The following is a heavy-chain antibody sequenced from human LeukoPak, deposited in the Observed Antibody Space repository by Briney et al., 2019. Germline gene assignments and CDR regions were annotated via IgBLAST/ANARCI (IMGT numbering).Heavy chain of an antibody. CDR1: GFTFSSYS. V-gene: IGHV3-21*01. D-gene: IGHD2-2*02. CDR3: ARATIYCSSTSCYSY. Sequence: GGSLRLSCAASGFTFSSYSMNWVRQAPGKGLEWVSSISSSSSYIYYADSVKGRFTISRDNAKNSLYLQMNSLRAEDAAVYYCARATIYCSSTSCYSYWGQGTLVTVSS. J-gene: IGHJ4*02. CDR2: ISSSSSYI.